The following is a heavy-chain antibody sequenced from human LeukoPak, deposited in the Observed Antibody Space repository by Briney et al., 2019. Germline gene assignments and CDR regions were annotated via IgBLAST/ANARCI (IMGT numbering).Heavy chain of an antibody. J-gene: IGHJ5*02. V-gene: IGHV3-74*01. CDR1: GFTFSSYW. CDR3: ARGRLWFGEFSWFDP. D-gene: IGHD3-10*01. Sequence: GGSLRLSCAASGFTFSSYWMHWVRQAPGKGLVWVSRINSDGSSTSYADSVKGRFTISRDNAKNTLYLQMNSLRAEDTAVYYCARGRLWFGEFSWFDPWGQGTLVTVSS. CDR2: INSDGSST.